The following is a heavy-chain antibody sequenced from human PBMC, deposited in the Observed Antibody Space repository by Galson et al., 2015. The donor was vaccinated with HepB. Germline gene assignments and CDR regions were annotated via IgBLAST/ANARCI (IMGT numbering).Heavy chain of an antibody. D-gene: IGHD1-14*01. CDR1: GGTFSSYA. CDR2: IIPILGIA. V-gene: IGHV1-69*10. Sequence: SVKVSCKASGGTFSSYAISWVRQAPGQGLEWMGGIIPILGIANYTQKFQGRVTITADKSTSTAYMELSSLRSEDTAVYYCASLTEYYYMDVWGKGTTVTVSS. CDR3: ASLTEYYYMDV. J-gene: IGHJ6*03.